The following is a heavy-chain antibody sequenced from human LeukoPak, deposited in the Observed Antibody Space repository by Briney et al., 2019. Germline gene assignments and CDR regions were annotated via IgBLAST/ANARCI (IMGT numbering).Heavy chain of an antibody. CDR1: GGSISSGSYY. Sequence: ASETLSLTCTVSGGSISSGSYYWSWIRQPAVKGLEWIGRIYTSGSTNYNPSLKSRVTISVDTSKNQFSLKLSSVTAADTAVYYCARDIMITFGGVIVTDAFDIWGQGTMVTVSS. J-gene: IGHJ3*02. V-gene: IGHV4-61*02. CDR3: ARDIMITFGGVIVTDAFDI. CDR2: IYTSGST. D-gene: IGHD3-16*02.